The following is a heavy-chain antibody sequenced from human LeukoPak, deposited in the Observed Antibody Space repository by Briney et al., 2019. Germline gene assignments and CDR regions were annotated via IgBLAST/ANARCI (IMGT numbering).Heavy chain of an antibody. J-gene: IGHJ4*02. CDR1: EFVFSSNW. D-gene: IGHD4-23*01. Sequence: GGSLRLSCAASEFVFSSNWMTWVRQAPGKGLEWVANIKQDGSEKYYVDSVKGRFTISRDNAKNSLYLQMNSLRAEDTAVYYCARGLRWVDYWGQGTLVTVSS. CDR2: IKQDGSEK. V-gene: IGHV3-7*04. CDR3: ARGLRWVDY.